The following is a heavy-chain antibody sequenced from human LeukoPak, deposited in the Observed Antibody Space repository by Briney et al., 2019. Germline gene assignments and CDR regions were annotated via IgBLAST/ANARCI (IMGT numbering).Heavy chain of an antibody. CDR1: GFTFSSSE. Sequence: GGSLRLSCAASGFTFSSSEMNWVRQAPGKGLEWVSYISSSGSTIYYADSVKGRFTISRDNAKNSLYLQMNSLRAEDTAVYYCAELGITTIGGVWGKGTTVTISS. CDR2: ISSSGSTI. CDR3: AELGITTIGGV. J-gene: IGHJ6*04. D-gene: IGHD3-10*02. V-gene: IGHV3-48*03.